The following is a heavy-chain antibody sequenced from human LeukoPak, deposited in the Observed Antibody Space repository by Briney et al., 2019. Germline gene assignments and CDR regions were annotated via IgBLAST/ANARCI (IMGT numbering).Heavy chain of an antibody. CDR1: GFTFSNYG. Sequence: GGSLRLSCVTSGFTFSNYGVHWVRQAPGKGLEWVALISYDGSNEFYSDSVKGRFTISRDNAKNSLYLQMNTLRAEDTAVYYCARDKGDYYYYYMDVWGKGTTVTVSS. V-gene: IGHV3-30*03. J-gene: IGHJ6*03. D-gene: IGHD3-10*01. CDR2: ISYDGSNE. CDR3: ARDKGDYYYYYMDV.